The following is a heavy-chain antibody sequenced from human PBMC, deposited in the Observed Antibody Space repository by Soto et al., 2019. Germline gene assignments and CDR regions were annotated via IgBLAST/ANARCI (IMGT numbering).Heavy chain of an antibody. J-gene: IGHJ4*02. D-gene: IGHD3-22*01. Sequence: EVQLAESGGGLAQPGGSLRLSCVGSGFTFSSFEMNWVRQTPGKGLEWLSYIGRSGETIYYADSVKGRFTISRDNANSSLVLQMTGLGDEDTGIYYCARDSSGVAARRTSFYYWGRGALVTVSS. CDR3: ARDSSGVAARRTSFYY. V-gene: IGHV3-48*03. CDR2: IGRSGETI. CDR1: GFTFSSFE.